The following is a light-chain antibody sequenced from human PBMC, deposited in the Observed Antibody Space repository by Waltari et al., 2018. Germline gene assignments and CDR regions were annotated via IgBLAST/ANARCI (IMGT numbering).Light chain of an antibody. Sequence: QSVLTQPPSVSGAPGQRVTISCTGRSSNIGAGYAVHWCQQLPGTAPKPLNYGNSNRPSGVPDRFSGSKSGTSASLAITGLQAEDEADYYCQSYDSSLSGFVVFGGGTKLTVL. CDR2: GNS. V-gene: IGLV1-40*01. CDR1: SSNIGAGYA. CDR3: QSYDSSLSGFVV. J-gene: IGLJ2*01.